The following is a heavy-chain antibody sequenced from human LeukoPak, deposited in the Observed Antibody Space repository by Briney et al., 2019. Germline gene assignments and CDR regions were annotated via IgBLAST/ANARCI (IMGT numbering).Heavy chain of an antibody. CDR2: ISYSGRT. V-gene: IGHV4-34*01. Sequence: SETLSLTCAVYGGSFIGFHWNWIRQPPGKGLEWLGTISYSGRTYYNPSLKSRVTLLIDASKNQFSLRVTSMTAADTAFYYCARVGDYSNSWYGDVYFEPWGQGTLVTVSS. D-gene: IGHD6-13*01. CDR1: GGSFIGFH. J-gene: IGHJ1*01. CDR3: ARVGDYSNSWYGDVYFEP.